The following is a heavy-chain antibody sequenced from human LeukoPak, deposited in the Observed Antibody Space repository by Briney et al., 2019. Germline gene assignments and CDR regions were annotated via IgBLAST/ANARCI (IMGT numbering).Heavy chain of an antibody. CDR1: GFTFSSYS. D-gene: IGHD1-26*01. CDR3: TRDEEGASREFDY. J-gene: IGHJ4*02. V-gene: IGHV3-21*01. CDR2: ISSSSSYI. Sequence: PGGSLRLSCAASGFTFSSYSMNWVRQAPGKGLEWVSSISSSSSYIYYAHSVKGRFTISRDNAKNSLYLQMNSLRVEDTAVYYCTRDEEGASREFDYWGQGALVTVSS.